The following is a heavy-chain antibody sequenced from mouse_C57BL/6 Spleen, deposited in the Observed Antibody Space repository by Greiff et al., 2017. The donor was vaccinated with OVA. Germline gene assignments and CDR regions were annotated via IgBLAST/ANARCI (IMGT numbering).Heavy chain of an antibody. D-gene: IGHD2-2*01. Sequence: QVQLQQPGPELVRPGSSVKLSCKASGYTFTSYWMHWVKQRPIQGLEWIGNIDPSDSETHYNQKFKDKATLTVDKSSSTAYMQLSSLTSEDSAVYYCARRASMDTAGLLFAYWGQGTLVTVSA. V-gene: IGHV1-52*01. CDR1: GYTFTSYW. J-gene: IGHJ3*01. CDR2: IDPSDSET. CDR3: ARRASMDTAGLLFAY.